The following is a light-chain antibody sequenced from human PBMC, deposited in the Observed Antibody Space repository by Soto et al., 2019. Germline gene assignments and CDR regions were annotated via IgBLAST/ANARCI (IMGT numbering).Light chain of an antibody. J-gene: IGKJ4*01. CDR3: QQADSFPLT. Sequence: DIQMTQSPSSVSASVGDRVTITCRASQGISSLLAWYQQKPGKAPNLLIYAASRLQSGVPSRFSGTGSGTDFTLTISRLQPEDFAIYYCQQADSFPLTFGGGTKVEVK. V-gene: IGKV1-12*01. CDR2: AAS. CDR1: QGISSL.